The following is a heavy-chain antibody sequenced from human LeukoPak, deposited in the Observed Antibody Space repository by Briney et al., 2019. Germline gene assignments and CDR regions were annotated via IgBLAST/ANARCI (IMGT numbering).Heavy chain of an antibody. CDR3: ARDLVTVTKGFDI. CDR2: ISYIGST. D-gene: IGHD4-17*01. J-gene: IGHJ3*02. Sequence: PSETLSLTRAVSDDSFSSHYWTWIRQPPGKGLEWIGYISYIGSTNYNPSLKRRVTISIDTSKNQFSLKLSSVTAADTAVYYWARDLVTVTKGFDIWGQGTMVSVSS. V-gene: IGHV4-59*11. CDR1: DDSFSSHY.